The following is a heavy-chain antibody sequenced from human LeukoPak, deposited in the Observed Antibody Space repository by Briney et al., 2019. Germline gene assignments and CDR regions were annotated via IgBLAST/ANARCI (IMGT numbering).Heavy chain of an antibody. D-gene: IGHD5-12*01. V-gene: IGHV3-23*01. CDR2: TSGSGVTT. CDR3: AREGGFY. CDR1: GFTFSSYA. Sequence: GSLRLSFAASGFTFSSYAMSWVRQAPGKGLEWVSATSGSGVTTYHADSVKGRFNISRDNSKNTLYLQMNSLRDEDTAIYYCAREGGFYWGQGTLVTVSS. J-gene: IGHJ4*02.